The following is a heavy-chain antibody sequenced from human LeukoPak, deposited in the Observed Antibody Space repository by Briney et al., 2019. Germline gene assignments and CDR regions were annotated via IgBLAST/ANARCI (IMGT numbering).Heavy chain of an antibody. CDR1: GGTTSSTSYY. CDR3: ARHCVTTSCYDPDY. CDR2: IYYTGNT. D-gene: IGHD2-2*01. J-gene: IGHJ4*02. V-gene: IGHV4-39*01. Sequence: SETLSVTCTDSGGTTSSTSYYWGWIRQPPGEWLGWLGSIYYTGNTNSNPALKSRATKSVDTSKSQFSLKLSSVTAADTAVYYCARHCVTTSCYDPDYWGQGTMVIVS.